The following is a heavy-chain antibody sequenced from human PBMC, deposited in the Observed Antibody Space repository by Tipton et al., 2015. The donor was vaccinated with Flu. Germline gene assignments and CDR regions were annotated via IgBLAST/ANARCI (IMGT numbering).Heavy chain of an antibody. CDR2: ISWNSGSI. D-gene: IGHD5-18*01. Sequence: SLRLSCAASGFTFDDFAMHWVRQTPGKGLEWVSGISWNSGSIAYADSVKGRFTISRDNAKNSLYLQMNSLRAEDTALYYCAKDYSYGLFTHFDYWGQGTLVTVSS. V-gene: IGHV3-9*01. J-gene: IGHJ4*02. CDR3: AKDYSYGLFTHFDY. CDR1: GFTFDDFA.